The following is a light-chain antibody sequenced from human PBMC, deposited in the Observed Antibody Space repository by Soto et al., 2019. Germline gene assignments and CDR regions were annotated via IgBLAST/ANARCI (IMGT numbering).Light chain of an antibody. V-gene: IGLV1-40*01. CDR2: GNN. CDR3: QSYDSSLSGAYV. CDR1: SSNIGAGYD. Sequence: QSVLTQPPSVSGAPGQRVTISCTGSSSNIGAGYDVHWYQRLPGTAPKVLIYGNNNRPSGVPDRFSGSKSGTSASLAITGLHAEDEAGYYCQSYDSSLSGAYVFGTGTKLTVL. J-gene: IGLJ1*01.